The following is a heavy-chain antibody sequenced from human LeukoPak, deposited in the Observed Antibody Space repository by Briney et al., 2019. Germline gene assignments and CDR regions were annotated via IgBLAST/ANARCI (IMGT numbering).Heavy chain of an antibody. D-gene: IGHD5-24*01. J-gene: IGHJ4*02. CDR3: AKLLGTATTYDS. V-gene: IGHV3-7*01. CDR1: GFTFSGNW. Sequence: GGSLTLSCEASGFTFSGNWMSWVRQAPGKGLEWVASINPDGSQKLYVDSVKGRFTISRDNTKGTLYLQMNSLGAEDTAMYYCAKLLGTATTYDSWGQGTRVTVSS. CDR2: INPDGSQK.